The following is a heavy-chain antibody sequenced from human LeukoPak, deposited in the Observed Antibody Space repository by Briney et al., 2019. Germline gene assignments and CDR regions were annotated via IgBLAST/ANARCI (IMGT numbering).Heavy chain of an antibody. Sequence: GASVKVSCKASEYTFTDYFIHWVRQAPGQGLEWMGGIIPIFGTANYAQKFQGRVTITADESTSTAYMGLSSLRSEDTAVYYCARGALRTTVASFDYWGQGTLVTVSS. D-gene: IGHD4-17*01. CDR1: EYTFTDYF. J-gene: IGHJ4*02. V-gene: IGHV1-69*13. CDR2: IIPIFGTA. CDR3: ARGALRTTVASFDY.